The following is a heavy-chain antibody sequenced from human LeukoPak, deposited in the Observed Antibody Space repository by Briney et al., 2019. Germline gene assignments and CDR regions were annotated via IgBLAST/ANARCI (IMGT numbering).Heavy chain of an antibody. Sequence: SQTLSLTCTVSGGSISSGSYYWSWIRQPAGKGLEWIGRIYTSGSTNYNPSLKSRVTISVDTSKNQFSLKLSSVTAADTAVYYCARLGARILTGYGQVYWGQGTLVTVSS. V-gene: IGHV4-61*02. CDR3: ARLGARILTGYGQVY. CDR1: GGSISSGSYY. J-gene: IGHJ4*02. CDR2: IYTSGST. D-gene: IGHD3-9*01.